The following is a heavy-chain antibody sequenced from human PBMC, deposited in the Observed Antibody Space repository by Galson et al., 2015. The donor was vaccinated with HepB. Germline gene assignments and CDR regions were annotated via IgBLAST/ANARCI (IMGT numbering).Heavy chain of an antibody. CDR2: INHSGTT. CDR3: ARVPFGSGGWGYMDV. V-gene: IGHV4-39*01. CDR1: GGSISSPSYF. D-gene: IGHD3-10*01. J-gene: IGHJ6*03. Sequence: ETLSLTCTVSGGSISSPSYFWVWIRQPPGRGLEWIGRINHSGTTYYNPSLESRVTMSVDTSTNQFSLKLTSVTAADKSVYYCARVPFGSGGWGYMDVWGKGTTVTVSS.